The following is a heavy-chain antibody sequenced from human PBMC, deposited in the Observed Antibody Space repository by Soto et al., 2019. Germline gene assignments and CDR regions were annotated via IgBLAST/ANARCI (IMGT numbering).Heavy chain of an antibody. D-gene: IGHD2-15*01. J-gene: IGHJ6*02. Sequence: QVQLVQSGAEVKKPGSSVKVSCKASGGTFSSYTISWVRQAPGQGLEWMGRIIPILGIANYAQKFQGRVTITADKSTSTAYMELSSLRYEDTAVYYCARTYCSGGSCSGQTSYYYGMDVWGQGTTVTVSS. CDR3: ARTYCSGGSCSGQTSYYYGMDV. CDR1: GGTFSSYT. V-gene: IGHV1-69*02. CDR2: IIPILGIA.